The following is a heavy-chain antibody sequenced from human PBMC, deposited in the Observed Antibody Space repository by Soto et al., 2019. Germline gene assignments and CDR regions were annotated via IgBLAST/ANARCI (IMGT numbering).Heavy chain of an antibody. V-gene: IGHV3-23*01. Sequence: EVPLLESGGALVQPGGSLRLPCAASGFTFSSYAMSWVRQAPGKGLEWVSLISGSGGGTYYADSVKGRFTISRDNSKNTLYLQMNSLRAEDTAVFYCAKHLSNGSPDYWGQGTLVTVSS. D-gene: IGHD2-15*01. J-gene: IGHJ4*02. CDR1: GFTFSSYA. CDR2: ISGSGGGT. CDR3: AKHLSNGSPDY.